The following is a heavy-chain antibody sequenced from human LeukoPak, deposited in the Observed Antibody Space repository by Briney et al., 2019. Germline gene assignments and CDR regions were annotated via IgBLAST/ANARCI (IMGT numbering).Heavy chain of an antibody. D-gene: IGHD6-19*01. Sequence: PGGSLRLSCAASGFTFSTYSMNWVRQAPGKGLEWVSSISTSSSYIYYADSVKGRFTISRDNAKNSLYLQVNSLRAEDTAVYYCVGAVAGPFGYWGQGTLVTVSS. J-gene: IGHJ4*02. V-gene: IGHV3-21*01. CDR1: GFTFSTYS. CDR3: VGAVAGPFGY. CDR2: ISTSSSYI.